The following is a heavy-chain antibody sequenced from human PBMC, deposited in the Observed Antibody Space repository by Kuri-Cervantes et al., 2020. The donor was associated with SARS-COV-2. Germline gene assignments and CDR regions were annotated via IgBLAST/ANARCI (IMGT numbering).Heavy chain of an antibody. CDR1: GGSISSSSYY. D-gene: IGHD6-6*01. J-gene: IGHJ4*02. CDR2: IYYSGST. Sequence: SETLSLTCTVSGGSISSSSYYWGWIRQPPGKGLEWIGYIYYSGSTNYNPSLKSRVTISVATSKNQFSLKLSSVTAADTAVYYCASLTSYWEQLVRGYYFDYWGQGTLVTVSS. CDR3: ASLTSYWEQLVRGYYFDY. V-gene: IGHV4-61*05.